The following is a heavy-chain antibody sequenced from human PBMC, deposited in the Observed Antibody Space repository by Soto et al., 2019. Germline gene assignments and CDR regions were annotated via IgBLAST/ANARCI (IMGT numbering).Heavy chain of an antibody. Sequence: QVRLVQSGAEVKKPGASVKVSCKASGYTFTSYGISWVRQAPGQGLEWMGWISAYNGNTNYAQKLQGRVTMTTDTSTSTAYMELRSLRSDDTAVYYCARDAEARVRSILFDYWGQGTLVTVSS. V-gene: IGHV1-18*01. D-gene: IGHD2-2*01. CDR2: ISAYNGNT. CDR1: GYTFTSYG. CDR3: ARDAEARVRSILFDY. J-gene: IGHJ4*02.